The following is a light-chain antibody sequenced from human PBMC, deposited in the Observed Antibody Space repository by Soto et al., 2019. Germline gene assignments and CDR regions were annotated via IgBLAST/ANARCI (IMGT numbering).Light chain of an antibody. CDR2: GAS. Sequence: EIVLTQSPGTLFLSPGERATLSCMANQSVGRSYLAWYQQKPGQAPRLLIYGASSRATGIPDRFSGSGSGTDFTLIISRLEPEDFAVYFCQQYGSSPFTFGPGTKVDIK. V-gene: IGKV3-20*01. CDR1: QSVGRSY. CDR3: QQYGSSPFT. J-gene: IGKJ3*01.